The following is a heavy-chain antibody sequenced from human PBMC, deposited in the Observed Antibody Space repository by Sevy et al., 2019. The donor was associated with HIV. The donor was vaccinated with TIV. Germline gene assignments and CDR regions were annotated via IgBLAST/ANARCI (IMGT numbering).Heavy chain of an antibody. CDR3: ARDRGAGSSSYGMDV. CDR1: GFSFSAYS. Sequence: GGSLRLSCAASGFSFSAYSMNWVRQAPGKGLEWVSSISSSSNYIYYADSVKGRFTISRDNAKNLFYLQMNSLRAEDSAVYQCARDRGAGSSSYGMDVWGQGTTVTVSS. D-gene: IGHD2-15*01. V-gene: IGHV3-21*01. CDR2: ISSSSNYI. J-gene: IGHJ6*02.